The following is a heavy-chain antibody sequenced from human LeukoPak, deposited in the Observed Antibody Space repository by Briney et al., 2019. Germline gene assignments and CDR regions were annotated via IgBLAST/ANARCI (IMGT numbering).Heavy chain of an antibody. V-gene: IGHV3-53*01. CDR2: IYSGGST. CDR1: GFTVSSNY. D-gene: IGHD7-27*01. CDR3: ASSKANWGLFDYGMDV. J-gene: IGHJ6*02. Sequence: GGSLRLSCAASGFTVSSNYMSWVRQAPGKGLEWVSVIYSGGSTYYADSVKGRFTISRDNSKNTLYLQMNSLRAEDTAVYYCASSKANWGLFDYGMDVWGQGTTVTVSS.